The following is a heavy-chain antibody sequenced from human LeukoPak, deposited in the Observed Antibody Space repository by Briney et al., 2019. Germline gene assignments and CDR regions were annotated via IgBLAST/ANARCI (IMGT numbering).Heavy chain of an antibody. CDR3: ARIGSHNDFWSGYSH. J-gene: IGHJ4*02. D-gene: IGHD3-3*01. V-gene: IGHV4-61*02. Sequence: SQTLSLTCTVSGGSISNGAYYWSWIRQPAGKTLEWIGRIYSTGVTDYSPSFKSRVSMSLDTSRNHFSLKLRSVTAADTAMYYCARIGSHNDFWSGYSHWGQGTLAAVSS. CDR2: IYSTGVT. CDR1: GGSISNGAYY.